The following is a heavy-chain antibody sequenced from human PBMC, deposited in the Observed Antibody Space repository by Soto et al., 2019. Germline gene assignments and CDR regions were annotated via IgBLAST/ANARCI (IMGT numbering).Heavy chain of an antibody. CDR2: IYYSGST. CDR3: ARHPPFRRDAFDI. Sequence: QLLESGPGLVKPSETLSLTCTVSGGSISSSSYYWGWIRQPPGKGLEWIGSIYYSGSTYYNPSLKSRVTISVDXXQNQFSLKLSSVTAADTAVYYWARHPPFRRDAFDIWGQGTMVTVSS. V-gene: IGHV4-39*01. J-gene: IGHJ3*02. CDR1: GGSISSSSYY. D-gene: IGHD3-10*01.